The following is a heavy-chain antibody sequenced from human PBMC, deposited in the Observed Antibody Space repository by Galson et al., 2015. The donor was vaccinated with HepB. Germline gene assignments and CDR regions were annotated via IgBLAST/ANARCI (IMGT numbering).Heavy chain of an antibody. CDR3: ARVYGGKPYYYYYMDV. CDR1: GFTFSSYG. Sequence: SLRLSCAASGFTFSSYGMHWVRQAPGKGLEWVAVIWYDGSNEYYADSVKGRFTISRDNSKNTLYLQMNSLRAEDTAVYYCARVYGGKPYYYYYMDVWGKGTTVTVSS. J-gene: IGHJ6*03. CDR2: IWYDGSNE. D-gene: IGHD4/OR15-4a*01. V-gene: IGHV3-33*01.